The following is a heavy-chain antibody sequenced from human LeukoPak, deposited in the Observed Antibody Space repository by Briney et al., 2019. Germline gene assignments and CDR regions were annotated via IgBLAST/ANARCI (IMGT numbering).Heavy chain of an antibody. CDR1: GYTFTGYY. CDR2: INPNSGGT. CDR3: ARDSRISCSSTSCPHAH. V-gene: IGHV1-2*02. Sequence: ASVTVSCKASGYTFTGYYIHWVRQAPGQGLEWMGWINPNSGGTNYAQKFQGRVTMTRDTSISTAYMELSRLRSDDTAVYYCARDSRISCSSTSCPHAHWGQGTLVTVSS. D-gene: IGHD2-2*01. J-gene: IGHJ4*02.